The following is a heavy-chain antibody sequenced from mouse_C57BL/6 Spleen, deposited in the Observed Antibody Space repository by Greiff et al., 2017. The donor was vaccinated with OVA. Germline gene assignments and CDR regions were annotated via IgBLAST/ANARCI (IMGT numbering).Heavy chain of an antibody. Sequence: VQLQQSGAELVKPGASVKLSCTASGFNIKDYYMHWVKQRTEQGLEWIGRIDPEDGETNYAPKFQGKATITADTSSNTAYLQLSSLTSEDTAVYYCANGNYGDYYAMDYWGQGTSVTVSS. V-gene: IGHV14-2*01. D-gene: IGHD2-1*01. CDR2: IDPEDGET. CDR3: ANGNYGDYYAMDY. CDR1: GFNIKDYY. J-gene: IGHJ4*01.